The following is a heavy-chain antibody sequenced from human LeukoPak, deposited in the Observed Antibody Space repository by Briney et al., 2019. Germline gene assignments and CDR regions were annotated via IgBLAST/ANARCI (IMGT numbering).Heavy chain of an antibody. D-gene: IGHD3-22*01. V-gene: IGHV4-59*08. CDR1: GGPISDFY. J-gene: IGHJ4*02. Sequence: SETLSLTCTVSGGPISDFYWSWIRQPPGKGLEWIGYIYDSGSTNYNPSLKSRVTISIDTSKNQFSLRLTSVAAADTAVYYCARSYDNSHYFYALFDYWGQGTLVTVSS. CDR2: IYDSGST. CDR3: ARSYDNSHYFYALFDY.